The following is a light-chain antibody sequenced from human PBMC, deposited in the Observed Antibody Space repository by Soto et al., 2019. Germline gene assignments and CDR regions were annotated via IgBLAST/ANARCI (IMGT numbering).Light chain of an antibody. CDR2: QVT. CDR3: SSYTSSSTYVV. V-gene: IGLV2-8*01. Sequence: QSALTQPPSASGSPGQSVTISCTGSSSAVGDYNFVSWYQQHPGKAPKLILFQVTQRPSGVPDRFSGSKSGNTASLTISGLQAEDEADYYCSSYTSSSTYVVFGGGTKLTVL. J-gene: IGLJ2*01. CDR1: SSAVGDYNF.